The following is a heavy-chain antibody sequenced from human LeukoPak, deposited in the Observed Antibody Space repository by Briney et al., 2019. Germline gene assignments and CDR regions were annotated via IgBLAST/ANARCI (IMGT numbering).Heavy chain of an antibody. D-gene: IGHD3-10*01. CDR1: GGSFSGYY. V-gene: IGHV4-34*01. CDR2: INHSGST. CDR3: ARSMVRGVING. Sequence: PSETLSLTCAVYGGSFSGYYWSWIRQPPGKGLEWIGEINHSGSTNYNPSLKSRVTISVDRSKNQFSLKLSSVTAADTAVYYCARSMVRGVINGWGQGTLVTVSS. J-gene: IGHJ4*01.